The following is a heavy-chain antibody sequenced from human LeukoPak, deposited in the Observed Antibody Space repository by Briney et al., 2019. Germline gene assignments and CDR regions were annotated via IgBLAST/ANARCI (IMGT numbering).Heavy chain of an antibody. D-gene: IGHD4-11*01. CDR3: ARGPDYSNYKWLPKVYYYGMDV. CDR1: GGSFSGYY. V-gene: IGHV4-34*01. CDR2: INHSGST. J-gene: IGHJ6*02. Sequence: SETLSLTCAVYGGSFSGYYWSWIRQPPGKGLEWIGEINHSGSTNYNPSLKGRVTISVDTSKNQFSLKLSSVTAADTAVYYCARGPDYSNYKWLPKVYYYGMDVWGQGTTVTVSS.